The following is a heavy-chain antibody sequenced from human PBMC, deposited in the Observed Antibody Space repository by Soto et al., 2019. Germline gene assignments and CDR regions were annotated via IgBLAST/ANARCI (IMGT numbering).Heavy chain of an antibody. J-gene: IGHJ6*02. CDR2: INAGNGNT. D-gene: IGHD6-13*01. V-gene: IGHV1-3*01. CDR1: GYTFTSYA. Sequence: VASVEVCCKASGYTFTSYAMHWVRQSPGQRLEWMGWINAGNGNTKYSQKFQGRVTITRDTSASTAYMELSSLRSEDTAVYYCARDRDSSCEIYYCSGMDVWGQGTTVTVS. CDR3: ARDRDSSCEIYYCSGMDV.